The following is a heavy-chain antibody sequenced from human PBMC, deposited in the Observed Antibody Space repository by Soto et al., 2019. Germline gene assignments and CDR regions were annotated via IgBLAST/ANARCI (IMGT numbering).Heavy chain of an antibody. CDR2: ISYDGKKK. Sequence: GGSLRLSCAASGFTFSNSAMHWVRQAPGKGLEWVAVISYDGKKKFYADSVMGRFTISRDNSKNTLYLQVDSLSAEDTAVYYCVRRQGFGQSPKGVDVWGQGTTVTVSS. CDR1: GFTFSNSA. V-gene: IGHV3-30*04. CDR3: VRRQGFGQSPKGVDV. D-gene: IGHD3-10*01. J-gene: IGHJ6*02.